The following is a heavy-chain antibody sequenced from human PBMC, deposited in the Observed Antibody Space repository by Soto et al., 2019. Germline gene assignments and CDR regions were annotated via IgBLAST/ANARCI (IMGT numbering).Heavy chain of an antibody. Sequence: ASVKVSSKASGSTLTSYGISGVRQSPGQGLEWMGWISAYNGNTNYAQKLQGRVTMTTDTSTSTAYMELRSLRSDDTAVYYCARVRLNCISTSCYFAVNWFDPWGQRTLVTSPQ. CDR3: ARVRLNCISTSCYFAVNWFDP. CDR2: ISAYNGNT. J-gene: IGHJ5*02. CDR1: GSTLTSYG. D-gene: IGHD2-2*01. V-gene: IGHV1-18*01.